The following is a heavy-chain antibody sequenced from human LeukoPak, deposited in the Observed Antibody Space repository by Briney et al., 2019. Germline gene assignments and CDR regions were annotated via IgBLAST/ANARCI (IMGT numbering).Heavy chain of an antibody. Sequence: VASVKVSCKASGYTFTSYDINWVRQATGQGLEWMGWMNPNSGNTGYAQKFQGRVTMTTNTPISTAYMELSSLGSEDTAIYYCARGYSINCSSTSCNHYLNWFDPWGQGTLVTVPS. CDR3: ARGYSINCSSTSCNHYLNWFDP. CDR1: GYTFTSYD. CDR2: MNPNSGNT. D-gene: IGHD2-2*01. J-gene: IGHJ5*02. V-gene: IGHV1-8*01.